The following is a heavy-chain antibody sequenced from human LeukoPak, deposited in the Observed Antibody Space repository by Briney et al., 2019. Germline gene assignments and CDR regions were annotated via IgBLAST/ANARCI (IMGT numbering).Heavy chain of an antibody. CDR2: ISYDGSNK. Sequence: GRSLRLSCAASGFTFSNYALHWVRQAPGKGLEWVAVISYDGSNKYYADSVKGRFTISRDNSKNTLYLQMNSLRAEDTAVYYCANTAAGTIGYWGQGTLVTVSS. CDR1: GFTFSNYA. V-gene: IGHV3-30*04. J-gene: IGHJ4*02. D-gene: IGHD6-13*01. CDR3: ANTAAGTIGY.